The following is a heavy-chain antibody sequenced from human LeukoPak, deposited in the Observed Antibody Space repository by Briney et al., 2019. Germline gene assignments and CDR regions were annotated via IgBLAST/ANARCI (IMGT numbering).Heavy chain of an antibody. J-gene: IGHJ4*02. CDR1: GFSFSSYW. CDR2: IKYDGSHK. D-gene: IGHD3-22*01. V-gene: IGHV3-7*01. CDR3: ASSHDSSGND. Sequence: GGSLRLSCVASGFSFSSYWMAWVRQAPGKGLEWVANIKYDGSHKYYVDSVKGRFTISRDNAKNSAYLQMNSLRVDGTAVYFCASSHDSSGNDWGQGTVVTVSS.